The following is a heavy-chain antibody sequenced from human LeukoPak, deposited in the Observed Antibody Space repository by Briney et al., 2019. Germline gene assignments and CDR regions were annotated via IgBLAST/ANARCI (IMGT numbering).Heavy chain of an antibody. D-gene: IGHD3-3*01. CDR3: ARVTIFGMVTEGMDV. J-gene: IGHJ6*02. CDR2: ASYSGST. Sequence: SETLSHTCTVSGGSISSSSYYWGWIRQPPGKGLEWIGSASYSGSTYYNPSLKSRVTISVDTSKNQFSLNLRSVTAADTAVYYCARVTIFGMVTEGMDVWGQGTTVTVSS. V-gene: IGHV4-39*01. CDR1: GGSISSSSYY.